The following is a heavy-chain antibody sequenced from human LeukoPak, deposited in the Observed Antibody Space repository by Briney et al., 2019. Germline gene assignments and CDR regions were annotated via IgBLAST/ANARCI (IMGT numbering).Heavy chain of an antibody. CDR2: ISYSGST. Sequence: SETLSLTCTVSGGSISSNYWSWIRQPPGKGLEWIGYISYSGSTNYNPSLKSRVTISVDTSKNQFSLKLSSVTAADTAVYYCARSLELQFEFWGQGTLVTVSS. V-gene: IGHV4-59*01. J-gene: IGHJ4*02. CDR3: ARSLELQFEF. CDR1: GGSISSNY. D-gene: IGHD1-7*01.